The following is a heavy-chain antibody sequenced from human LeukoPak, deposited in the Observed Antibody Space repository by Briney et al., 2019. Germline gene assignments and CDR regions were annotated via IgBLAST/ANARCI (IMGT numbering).Heavy chain of an antibody. Sequence: GGFLRLSCAASGFTFSSYWMPWVRHTPGKGLVWVSRIKGDGSSTSYADSVKGRFTISRDNAKNTLYLQMNSLRAEDTAVYYCTRDEAAATNWGQGTLVTVSS. J-gene: IGHJ4*02. V-gene: IGHV3-74*01. CDR1: GFTFSSYW. CDR2: IKGDGSST. CDR3: TRDEAAATN. D-gene: IGHD6-13*01.